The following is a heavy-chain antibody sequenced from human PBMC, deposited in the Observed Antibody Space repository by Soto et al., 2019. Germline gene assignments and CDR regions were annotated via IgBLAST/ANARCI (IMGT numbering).Heavy chain of an antibody. J-gene: IGHJ6*02. V-gene: IGHV4-30-4*01. Sequence: QVQLQESGPGLVKPSESVSLPCTVSGVSISSGDYYCGWIRQPPGKGLEWIGYIYYSGNTTYAPSRRIRLTITMYTFLINPSLRLMSVTVGDTAIYYCTRYPHFSSYSDCVDVWGQGTTVSV. CDR3: TRYPHFSSYSDCVDV. CDR1: GVSISSGDYY. D-gene: IGHD3-3*02. CDR2: IYYSGNT.